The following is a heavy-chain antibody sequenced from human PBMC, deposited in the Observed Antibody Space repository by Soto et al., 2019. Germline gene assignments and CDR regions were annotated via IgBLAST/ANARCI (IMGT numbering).Heavy chain of an antibody. V-gene: IGHV2-5*02. Sequence: QITLKESGPTLVKPTQTLTLTCTFSGFSLTTSGVGVGWIRQPPGTALEWLALIYWDDDKRYSPSLHSRLTLTKHTSTNQVVLTLTNMSPPDRATYFSAHRTTTVTWWYDPWGQGTLVTVSS. D-gene: IGHD4-17*01. J-gene: IGHJ5*02. CDR2: IYWDDDK. CDR3: AHRTTTVTWWYDP. CDR1: GFSLTTSGVG.